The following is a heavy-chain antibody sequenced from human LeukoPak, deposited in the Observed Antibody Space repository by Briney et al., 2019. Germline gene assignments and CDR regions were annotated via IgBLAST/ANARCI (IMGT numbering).Heavy chain of an antibody. CDR2: INHSGST. CDR1: GRSFSGYY. J-gene: IGHJ4*02. Sequence: SETLSLTCAVYGRSFSGYYWSWIRQPPGKGLEWIGEINHSGSTNYNPSLKSRVTISVDTSKNQFSLKLSSVTAADTAVYYCARGPYSGRHFDYWGQGTLVTVSS. V-gene: IGHV4-34*01. D-gene: IGHD1-26*01. CDR3: ARGPYSGRHFDY.